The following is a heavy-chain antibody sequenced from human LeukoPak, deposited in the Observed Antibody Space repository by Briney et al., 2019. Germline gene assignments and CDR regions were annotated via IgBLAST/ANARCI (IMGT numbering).Heavy chain of an antibody. D-gene: IGHD6-13*01. CDR1: GFTDSSNY. J-gene: IGHJ6*02. V-gene: IGHV3-53*04. CDR3: ARHQDGSSWYGYYYYYGIDV. Sequence: GGSLRLSCAAAGFTDSSNYMSWARQAPGKGLEWVSVIYSGGSTYYADSVKGRFTISRHNSKNTLYLQMNSLRAEDTAVYYCARHQDGSSWYGYYYYYGIDVWGQGTTVTVSS. CDR2: IYSGGST.